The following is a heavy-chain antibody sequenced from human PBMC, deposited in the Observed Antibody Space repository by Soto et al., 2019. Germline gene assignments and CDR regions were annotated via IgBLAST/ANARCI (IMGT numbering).Heavy chain of an antibody. D-gene: IGHD2-2*01. J-gene: IGHJ5*02. V-gene: IGHV3-23*01. CDR3: AKDLAWYCSSTSCYSRPYNWFDP. Sequence: GGSLRLSCAASGVTFSSYAMSWVRQAPGKGLEWVSAISGSGGSTYYADSVKGRFTISRDNSKNTLYLQMNSLRAEDTAVYYCAKDLAWYCSSTSCYSRPYNWFDPWGQGTLVTVSS. CDR2: ISGSGGST. CDR1: GVTFSSYA.